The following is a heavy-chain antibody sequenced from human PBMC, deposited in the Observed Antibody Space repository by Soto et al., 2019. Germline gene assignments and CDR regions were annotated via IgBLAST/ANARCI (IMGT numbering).Heavy chain of an antibody. Sequence: SETLSLTCAVYGGSFSGYYWSWIRQPPGKGLEWIGEINHSGSTNYNPSLKSRVTISVDTSKNQFSLKLSSVTAADTAVYYCARAPQAEFSRNYDHVRGSFLGDYWGSATLVTVS. CDR3: ARAPQAEFSRNYDHVRGSFLGDY. D-gene: IGHD3-16*01. V-gene: IGHV4-34*01. CDR2: INHSGST. CDR1: GGSFSGYY. J-gene: IGHJ4*02.